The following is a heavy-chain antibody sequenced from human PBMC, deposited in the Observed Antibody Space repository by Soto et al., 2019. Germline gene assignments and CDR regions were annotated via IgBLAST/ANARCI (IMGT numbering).Heavy chain of an antibody. V-gene: IGHV3-30-3*01. Sequence: PGGSLRLSCAASGFTFSSYAMHWVRQAPGKGLEWVAVISYDGSNKYYADSVKGRFTISRDNSKNTLYLQMNSLRAEDTAVYYCARDRAYYYDSSGYYSGPFDYWGQGTLVTVSS. J-gene: IGHJ4*02. CDR2: ISYDGSNK. CDR1: GFTFSSYA. D-gene: IGHD3-22*01. CDR3: ARDRAYYYDSSGYYSGPFDY.